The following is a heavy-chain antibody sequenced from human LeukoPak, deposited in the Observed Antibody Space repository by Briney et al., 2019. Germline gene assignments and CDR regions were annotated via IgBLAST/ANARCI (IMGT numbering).Heavy chain of an antibody. V-gene: IGHV3-7*01. Sequence: GGSLRLSCAASGFIFSSYSMNWVRQAPGKGLEWVANIKQDGSEKYYVDSVKGRFTISRDNAKNSLYLQMNSLRAEDTAVYYCARDRGGSYSDYWGQGTLVTVSS. CDR2: IKQDGSEK. CDR1: GFIFSSYS. D-gene: IGHD1-26*01. J-gene: IGHJ4*02. CDR3: ARDRGGSYSDY.